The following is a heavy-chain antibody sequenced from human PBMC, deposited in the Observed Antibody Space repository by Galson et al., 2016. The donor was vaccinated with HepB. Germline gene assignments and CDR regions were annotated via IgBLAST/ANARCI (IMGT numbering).Heavy chain of an antibody. CDR3: ARDDSGGWYGFHYGMDV. D-gene: IGHD6-19*01. CDR2: IYYSGRT. V-gene: IGHV4-59*01. J-gene: IGHJ6*02. Sequence: ETLSLTCTVSGASISGYYLSWIRQRRGKGLEWIGYIYYSGRTNYNPSLKSRVTISVDTSKNQFSLKLSSVTAADTAVYYCARDDSGGWYGFHYGMDVWGQGTTVTVPS. CDR1: GASISGYY.